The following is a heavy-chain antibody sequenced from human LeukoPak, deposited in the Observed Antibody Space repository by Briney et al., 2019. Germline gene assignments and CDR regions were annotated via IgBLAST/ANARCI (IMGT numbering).Heavy chain of an antibody. CDR2: IYYSGST. Sequence: SETLSHTRMVSRGSISSYYWSWIRQPPGKGVEWMGYIYYSGSTNHNPSIKSRVTISVDTSKNQVSLKLSSETAEDTTVYYSARHTRDWNQTPLNYDILTGYYYYYGMDVWGQGTTVTVSS. J-gene: IGHJ6*02. V-gene: IGHV4-59*08. CDR1: RGSISSYY. D-gene: IGHD3-9*01. CDR3: ARHTRDWNQTPLNYDILTGYYYYYGMDV.